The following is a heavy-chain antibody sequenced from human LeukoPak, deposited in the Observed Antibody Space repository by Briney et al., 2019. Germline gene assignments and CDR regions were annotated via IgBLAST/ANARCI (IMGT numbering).Heavy chain of an antibody. CDR3: ARQSDVKVPPAAGSFDI. D-gene: IGHD3-16*01. Sequence: GGSLRLSCAVSGFTLSTYAMTWVRQAPGKGLQRVSSISPDGYYIYYADSVKGRFTFSRDNSRNTLNLQMNSLGAEDTAIYYCARQSDVKVPPAAGSFDIWGLGTMVTVSS. J-gene: IGHJ3*02. CDR1: GFTLSTYA. CDR2: ISPDGYYI. V-gene: IGHV3-23*01.